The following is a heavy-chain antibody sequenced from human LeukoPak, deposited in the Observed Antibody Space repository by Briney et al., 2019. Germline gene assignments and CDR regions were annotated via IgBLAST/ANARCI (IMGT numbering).Heavy chain of an antibody. CDR3: ATTVITERYFDY. J-gene: IGHJ4*02. Sequence: ASVKVSCKASGYTFTSYGISWVRQAPGQGLEWMGWISAYNGNTNYAQKLQGRVTMTTDTSTSTAYMELRSLRSDDTAVYYCATTVITERYFDYWGREPWSPSPQ. CDR1: GYTFTSYG. V-gene: IGHV1-18*01. CDR2: ISAYNGNT. D-gene: IGHD4-17*01.